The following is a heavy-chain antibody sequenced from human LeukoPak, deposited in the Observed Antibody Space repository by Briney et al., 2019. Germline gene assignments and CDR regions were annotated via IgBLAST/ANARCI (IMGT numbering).Heavy chain of an antibody. CDR1: GFTFSSYG. Sequence: GGSLRLSGAASGFTFSSYGMHWVRQAPGKGLEWVAFIRYDGSNKYYADSVKGRFTISRDNSKNTLYLQMNSLRAEDTAVYYCATAVLRFLEWLEKNDYWGQGTLVTVSS. J-gene: IGHJ4*02. D-gene: IGHD3-3*01. CDR2: IRYDGSNK. CDR3: ATAVLRFLEWLEKNDY. V-gene: IGHV3-30*02.